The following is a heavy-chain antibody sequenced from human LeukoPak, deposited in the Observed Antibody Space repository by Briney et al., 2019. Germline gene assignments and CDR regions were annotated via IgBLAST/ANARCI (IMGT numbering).Heavy chain of an antibody. D-gene: IGHD2-2*03. Sequence: GGSLRLSCAASGFTFSSYSMNWVRQAPGKGLEWVSSISSSSSYIYYADSVKGRFTISRDNAKNSLYLQMNSLRAEGTAVYYCARAVDIVVVPAAYDYWGQGTLVTVSS. CDR2: ISSSSSYI. J-gene: IGHJ4*02. CDR3: ARAVDIVVVPAAYDY. V-gene: IGHV3-21*01. CDR1: GFTFSSYS.